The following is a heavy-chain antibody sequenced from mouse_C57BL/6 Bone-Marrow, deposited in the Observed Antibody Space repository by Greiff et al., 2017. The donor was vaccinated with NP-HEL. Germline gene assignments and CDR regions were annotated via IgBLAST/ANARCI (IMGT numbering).Heavy chain of an antibody. Sequence: DVQLLQSGAELVRPGASVKLSCTVSGFNIKDDYMYWVQQRPEQGLEWIGWIDPENGDTEYASKFQGQAPIPADTASNTAYLQLSSLTSEDTAVYYCATRSSSPDAMDYWGQGTSVTVSS. D-gene: IGHD1-1*01. CDR3: ATRSSSPDAMDY. CDR1: GFNIKDDY. J-gene: IGHJ4*01. V-gene: IGHV14-4*01. CDR2: IDPENGDT.